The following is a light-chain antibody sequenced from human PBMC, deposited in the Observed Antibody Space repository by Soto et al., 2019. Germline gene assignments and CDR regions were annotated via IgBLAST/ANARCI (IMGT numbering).Light chain of an antibody. J-gene: IGKJ3*01. V-gene: IGKV3-20*01. Sequence: EIVLTQSPGTLSLSPGERATLSCRASQSVSSSYLAWYQQKPGQAPRLLIYGASSRATGIPDRFSGSWSGTDFTLTISRLEPEDFAVYYCQQYGSSPLTFGPETKVDIK. CDR3: QQYGSSPLT. CDR2: GAS. CDR1: QSVSSSY.